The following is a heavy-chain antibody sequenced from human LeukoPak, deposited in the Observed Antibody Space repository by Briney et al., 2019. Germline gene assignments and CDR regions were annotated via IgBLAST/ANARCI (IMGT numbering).Heavy chain of an antibody. J-gene: IGHJ4*02. CDR3: GRDRRATYYYDSSGYYSDF. D-gene: IGHD3-22*01. CDR1: GGSFRDYY. CDR2: IKYSGST. Sequence: PSETLSLTCAVYGGSFRDYYWSWIRQTPGEGLQWIGGIKYSGSTDYNPSLKSRVTMSIDTSKNQFSLKLSSVTAADTAVYYCGRDRRATYYYDSSGYYSDFWGQGTLVTVSS. V-gene: IGHV4-34*01.